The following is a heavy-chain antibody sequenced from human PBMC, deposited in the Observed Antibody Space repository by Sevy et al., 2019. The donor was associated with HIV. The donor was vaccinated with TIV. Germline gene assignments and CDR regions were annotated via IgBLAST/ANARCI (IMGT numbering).Heavy chain of an antibody. D-gene: IGHD3-22*01. CDR1: GFTFREYA. CDR2: IRYDGTNK. J-gene: IGHJ4*02. Sequence: GGSLRLSCAASGFTFREYAMHWVRQAPGKGLEWLTFIRYDGTNKYYTDSVRGRFTISRDNSKNTLYLQMNSLRGEDTAVYYCAKVVIDSSGYGWGQGTLVTVSS. V-gene: IGHV3-30*02. CDR3: AKVVIDSSGYG.